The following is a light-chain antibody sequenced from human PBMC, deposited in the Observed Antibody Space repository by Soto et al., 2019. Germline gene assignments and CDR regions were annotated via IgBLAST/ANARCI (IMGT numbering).Light chain of an antibody. CDR2: AAP. J-gene: IGKJ1*01. Sequence: AIQMTQSPSSLSASVGDRVIITCRASQGIRSELAWYQQKPGKAPDLLIYAAPTLQPGVPYRFSGSGSGTDFPLTISNLQPEDFATYYCLHDYNYPRTFGQGTKVEIK. V-gene: IGKV1-6*01. CDR1: QGIRSE. CDR3: LHDYNYPRT.